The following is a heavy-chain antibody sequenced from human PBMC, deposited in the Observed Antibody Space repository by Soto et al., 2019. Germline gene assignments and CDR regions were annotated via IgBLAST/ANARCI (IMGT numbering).Heavy chain of an antibody. CDR1: GFTFRSYG. CDR3: ARDRGDCPGGHCYSDFDL. D-gene: IGHD2-15*01. V-gene: IGHV3-33*01. CDR2: IWSDGSRK. Sequence: QGQLVESGGGLVQPGTSLRLSCAASGFTFRSYGMQWVRQAPGKGLEWVAVIWSDGSRKYYAASVEGRATISRDNSDNTLYLQMDSLRVEDTALYFCARDRGDCPGGHCYSDFDLWGRGSLVTVSS. J-gene: IGHJ4*02.